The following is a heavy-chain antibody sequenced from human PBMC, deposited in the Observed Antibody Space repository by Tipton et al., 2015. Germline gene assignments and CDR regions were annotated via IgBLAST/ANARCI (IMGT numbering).Heavy chain of an antibody. CDR1: GFPFSAHG. J-gene: IGHJ4*02. CDR2: IFNDGSVT. CDR3: TRGEHYQDTSGYYQFDY. V-gene: IGHV3-74*01. Sequence: SLRLSCVASGFPFSAHGLNWVRQAPGKGLVWVSRIFNDGSVTNYADPVKGRFTISRDNAKNTLYLQMNSLRDEDTAVYYCTRGEHYQDTSGYYQFDYWGQGTLVTVSS. D-gene: IGHD3-22*01.